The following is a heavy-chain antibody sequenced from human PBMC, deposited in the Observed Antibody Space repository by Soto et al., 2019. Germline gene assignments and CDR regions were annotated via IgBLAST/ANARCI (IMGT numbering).Heavy chain of an antibody. CDR2: IGSAGDT. CDR1: GVTLSTYD. D-gene: IGHD3-3*01. V-gene: IGHV3-13*01. Sequence: AGGALRLSCGGSGVTLSTYDMHWVRQATGKGLEWVATIGSAGDTYYPGSVKGRFTVSRESAKNSLYLQMNSLTAGDTAVYYCVKFSHSAPRHYYMDFPATGTSVTVS. J-gene: IGHJ6*03. CDR3: VKFSHSAPRHYYMDF.